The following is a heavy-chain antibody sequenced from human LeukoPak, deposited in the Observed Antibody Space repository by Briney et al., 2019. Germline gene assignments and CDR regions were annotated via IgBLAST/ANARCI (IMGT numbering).Heavy chain of an antibody. CDR3: ARGRGGSYWYRYYYYYYMDV. D-gene: IGHD1-26*01. V-gene: IGHV4-39*07. CDR1: GGSISSSSYY. CDR2: INHSGST. Sequence: SETLSLTCTVSGGSISSSSYYWGWIRQPPGKGLEWIGEINHSGSTNYNPSLKSRVTISVDTSKNQFSLKLSSVTAADTAVYYCARGRGGSYWYRYYYYYYMDVWGKGTTVTVSS. J-gene: IGHJ6*03.